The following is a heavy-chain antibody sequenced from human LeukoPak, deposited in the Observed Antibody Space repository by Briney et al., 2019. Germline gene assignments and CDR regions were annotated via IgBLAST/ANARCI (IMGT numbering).Heavy chain of an antibody. CDR1: GFTFSSYE. J-gene: IGHJ4*02. CDR2: ISSSGSTI. CDR3: ARVEWFGGDIDY. Sequence: GGSLRLSCAASGFTFSSYEMNWVRQAPGKVLEWVSYISSSGSTIYYADSVKGRFTISRDNAKNSLYLQMNSLRAEDTAVYYCARVEWFGGDIDYWGQGTLVTVSS. D-gene: IGHD3-10*01. V-gene: IGHV3-48*03.